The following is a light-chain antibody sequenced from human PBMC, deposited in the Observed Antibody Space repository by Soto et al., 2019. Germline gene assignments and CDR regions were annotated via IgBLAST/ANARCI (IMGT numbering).Light chain of an antibody. CDR2: GAS. CDR1: QSVSSSY. J-gene: IGKJ1*01. V-gene: IGKV3-20*01. Sequence: EILLTQSPGTLSLSPGERATLSCRASQSVSSSYLSWYQLKPGQPPRLLIYGASRRATGIPDRFRGSGSGTYFTLTISRLEPEDFAVYYCQEYGYSFSAFVQGTKVEL. CDR3: QEYGYSFSA.